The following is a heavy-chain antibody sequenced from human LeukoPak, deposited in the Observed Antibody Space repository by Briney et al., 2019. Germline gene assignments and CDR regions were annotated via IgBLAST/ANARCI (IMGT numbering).Heavy chain of an antibody. CDR2: VHYTGGT. V-gene: IGHV4-59*01. J-gene: IGHJ4*02. CDR1: GGSITSYY. D-gene: IGHD1-26*01. Sequence: PSETLSLTCTVSGGSITSYYWSWIRQSPGKGLEWIGYVHYTGGTNYNPSLKSRVTILQDTSKNQFSLNLTSVTAADTAVYYCARVEVGATMVYWGQGTLVTVSS. CDR3: ARVEVGATMVY.